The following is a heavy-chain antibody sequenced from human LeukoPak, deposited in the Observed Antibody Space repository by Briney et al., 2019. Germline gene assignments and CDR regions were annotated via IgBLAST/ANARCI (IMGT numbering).Heavy chain of an antibody. CDR2: IKQDGSEK. Sequence: GGSLRLSCAASGFTFSRYWMSWVRQAPGKGLEWVANIKQDGSEKYYVDSVKGRFTISRDNAKNSLSLQTNSLRAEDTAVYYCARGSRRGDYWGQGTLVTVSS. D-gene: IGHD3-10*01. CDR1: GFTFSRYW. V-gene: IGHV3-7*01. J-gene: IGHJ4*02. CDR3: ARGSRRGDY.